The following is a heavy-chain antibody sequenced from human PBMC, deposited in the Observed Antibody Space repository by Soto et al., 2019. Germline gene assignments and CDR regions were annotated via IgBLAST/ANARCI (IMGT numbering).Heavy chain of an antibody. CDR2: IIPIFGTA. V-gene: IGHV1-69*13. D-gene: IGHD6-19*01. CDR1: GGTFSSYA. J-gene: IGHJ4*02. Sequence: SVKVSCKASGGTFSSYAISWVRQAPGQGLEWMGGIIPIFGTANYAQKFQGRVAITADESTSTAYMELSSLRSEDTAVYYCAKRAVAGTVYFDYWGQGTLVTVSS. CDR3: AKRAVAGTVYFDY.